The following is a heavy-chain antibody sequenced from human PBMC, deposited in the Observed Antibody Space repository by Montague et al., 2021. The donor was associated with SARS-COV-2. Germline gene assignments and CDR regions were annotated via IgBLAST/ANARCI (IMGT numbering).Heavy chain of an antibody. CDR1: GFTFNNYA. CDR2: IASGGRST. J-gene: IGHJ4*02. V-gene: IGHV3-23*03. Sequence: LRLSCAASGFTFNNYAMNWVRQAPGKGLEWVSVIASGGRSTFYADSVKGRFTISRDNSKDTLYLQMYSLRPEDTAIYYCAKDPVPVAGRYFDYWGQGTLVTVSS. D-gene: IGHD6-19*01. CDR3: AKDPVPVAGRYFDY.